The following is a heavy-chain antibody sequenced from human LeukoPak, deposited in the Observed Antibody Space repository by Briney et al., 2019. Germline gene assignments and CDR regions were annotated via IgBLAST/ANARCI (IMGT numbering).Heavy chain of an antibody. D-gene: IGHD2/OR15-2a*01. CDR3: ARAIVGAFDI. CDR2: IYHSGST. CDR1: GGSISSGGYS. Sequence: SQTLSLTCAVPGGSISSGGYSWSWIRQPPGKGLEWIGYIYHSGSTYYNPSLKSRVTISVDRSKNQFSLKLSSVTAADTAVYYCARAIVGAFDIWGQGTMVTVSS. J-gene: IGHJ3*02. V-gene: IGHV4-30-2*01.